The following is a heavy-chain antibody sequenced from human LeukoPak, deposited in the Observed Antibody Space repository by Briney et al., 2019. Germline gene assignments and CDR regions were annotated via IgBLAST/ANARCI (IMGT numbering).Heavy chain of an antibody. CDR2: IYYSGST. J-gene: IGHJ2*01. V-gene: IGHV4-39*07. D-gene: IGHD3-22*01. CDR3: ARDHSSGYYYIPGGSRRIPWYFDL. Sequence: PSETLSLTCTVSGGSISSSSYYWGRIRQPPGKGLEWIGSIYYSGSTYYNPSLKSRVTISVDTSKNQFSLKLSSVTAADTAVYYCARDHSSGYYYIPGGSRRIPWYFDLWGRGTLVTVSS. CDR1: GGSISSSSYY.